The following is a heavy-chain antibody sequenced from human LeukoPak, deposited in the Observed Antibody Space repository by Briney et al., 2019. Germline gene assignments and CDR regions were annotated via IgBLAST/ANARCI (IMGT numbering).Heavy chain of an antibody. D-gene: IGHD6-13*01. J-gene: IGHJ4*02. CDR3: ARDGSSTWYAYKSY. Sequence: GGSLRLSCAASGFTFSSYSMNWVRQAPGKGLEWVANIKQDGSEKYYVDSVKGRFTISRDNAKNSLYLQMNSLRAEDTAVYYCARDGSSTWYAYKSYWGQGTLVTVSS. CDR1: GFTFSSYS. V-gene: IGHV3-7*01. CDR2: IKQDGSEK.